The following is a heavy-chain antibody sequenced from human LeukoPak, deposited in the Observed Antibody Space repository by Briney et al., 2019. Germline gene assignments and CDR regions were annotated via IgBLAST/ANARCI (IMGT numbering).Heavy chain of an antibody. Sequence: LSLTCTVSGGSISNYYWNWIRQPPGKGLEWVSYISSSGNTIYHADSVKGRFTISRDNAKNSLYLQMNSLRAEDTAVYYCARALWRTVATAFGYWGQGTLVTVSS. D-gene: IGHD4-23*01. CDR2: ISSSGNTI. CDR1: GGSISNYY. CDR3: ARALWRTVATAFGY. J-gene: IGHJ4*02. V-gene: IGHV3-11*04.